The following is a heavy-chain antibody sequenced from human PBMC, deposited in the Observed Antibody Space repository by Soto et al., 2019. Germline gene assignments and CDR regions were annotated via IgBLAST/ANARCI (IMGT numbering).Heavy chain of an antibody. CDR2: IYYSGST. D-gene: IGHD3-3*01. V-gene: IGHV4-39*01. Sequence: QLQLQESGPGLVKPSETLSLTCTVSGGSISSSSYYWGWIRQPPGKGLEWIGSIYYSGSTYYNPSLKSRVTLSCDTSKNQFPLKLSPVTAADTAVYYCARFTIFGWAESHVAYWGQGTLVTVSS. CDR1: GGSISSSSYY. CDR3: ARFTIFGWAESHVAY. J-gene: IGHJ4*02.